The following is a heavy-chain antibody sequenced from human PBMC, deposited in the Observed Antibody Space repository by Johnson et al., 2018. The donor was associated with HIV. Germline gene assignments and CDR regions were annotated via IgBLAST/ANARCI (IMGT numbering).Heavy chain of an antibody. CDR3: ARDLGNWDSPRSAFDI. Sequence: QMQLVESGGGLVKPGGSLRLSCAASGFAFSDYYMAWIHQAPGKGLEWVSYISSSGSTIYYAESVKGRFTISRDNAKNSLYLQVNSLRAEDTAVYYCARDLGNWDSPRSAFDIWGQGTMVTVSS. CDR2: ISSSGSTI. J-gene: IGHJ3*02. D-gene: IGHD1/OR15-1a*01. CDR1: GFAFSDYY. V-gene: IGHV3-11*04.